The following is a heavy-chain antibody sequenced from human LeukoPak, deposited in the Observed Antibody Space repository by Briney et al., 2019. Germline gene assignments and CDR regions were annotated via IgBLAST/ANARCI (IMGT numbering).Heavy chain of an antibody. D-gene: IGHD6-13*01. CDR3: AKPDSTTWYGRGFDY. CDR1: GFTFSNYD. V-gene: IGHV3-30*02. Sequence: GGSLRLSCVASGFTFSNYDMHWVRQAPGKGLEWVASMRNDGSQIYHADSVKGRFTISRDNSKNTLYLQMNSLRVEDTAVYYCAKPDSTTWYGRGFDYWGQGTLATVSS. CDR2: MRNDGSQI. J-gene: IGHJ4*02.